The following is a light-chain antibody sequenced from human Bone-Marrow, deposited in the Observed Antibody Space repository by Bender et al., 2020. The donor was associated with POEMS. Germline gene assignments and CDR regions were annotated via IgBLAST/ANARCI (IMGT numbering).Light chain of an antibody. Sequence: QSVLTQPPSVSGAPGQRVTISCTGSSSNTGSGYDINWYQHLPGTAPKLLIYGYNNRPSGVPDRFSGSKSGTSASLAITGLKAGEGGVNYCQSKKKGLGGWGFGEGTRLTV. CDR3: QSKKKGLGGWG. CDR1: SSNTGSGYD. CDR2: GYN. J-gene: IGLJ3*02. V-gene: IGLV1-40*01.